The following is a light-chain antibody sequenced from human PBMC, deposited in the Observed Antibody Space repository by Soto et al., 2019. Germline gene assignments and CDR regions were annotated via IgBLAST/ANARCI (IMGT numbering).Light chain of an antibody. V-gene: IGKV3-11*01. CDR3: QQRSNWPPWT. Sequence: EIVLTQSPATLSLSPGERATLSCRASQSVSSYLAWYQQKPGQAPRLLIQDASNRATGIPARFSGSGSGTDFTLTIRSLEPEDFAVYYCQQRSNWPPWTFGQGTKVEIK. CDR2: DAS. J-gene: IGKJ1*01. CDR1: QSVSSY.